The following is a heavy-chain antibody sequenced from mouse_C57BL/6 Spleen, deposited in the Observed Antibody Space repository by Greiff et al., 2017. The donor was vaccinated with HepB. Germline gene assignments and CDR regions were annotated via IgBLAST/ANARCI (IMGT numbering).Heavy chain of an antibody. V-gene: IGHV1-80*01. Sequence: VQLQQSGAELVKPGASVKISCKASGYAFSSYWMNWVKQRPGKGLEWIGQIYPGDGDTNYNGKFKGKATLTADKSSSTAYMQLSSLTSEDSAVYFCAGFYYDYDAWFAYWGQGTLVTVSA. J-gene: IGHJ3*01. D-gene: IGHD2-4*01. CDR2: IYPGDGDT. CDR1: GYAFSSYW. CDR3: AGFYYDYDAWFAY.